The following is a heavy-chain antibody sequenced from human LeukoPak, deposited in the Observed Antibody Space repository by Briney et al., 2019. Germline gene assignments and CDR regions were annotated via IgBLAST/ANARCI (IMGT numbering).Heavy chain of an antibody. CDR1: GFTFSSYS. J-gene: IGHJ4*02. CDR3: ARGFSGSRGYYLPYFDY. CDR2: ISSSSSTI. D-gene: IGHD3-22*01. Sequence: GGSLRLSCAASGFTFSSYSVNWVRQAPGKGLEWVSYISSSSSTIYYVESVKGRFTISRDNAKNSLYLQMNSLRAEDTAVYYCARGFSGSRGYYLPYFDYWGQGMLVTVSS. V-gene: IGHV3-48*01.